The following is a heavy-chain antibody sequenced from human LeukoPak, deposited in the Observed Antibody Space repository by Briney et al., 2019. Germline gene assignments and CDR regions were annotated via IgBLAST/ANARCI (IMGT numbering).Heavy chain of an antibody. CDR3: ARGLLHVDYYASGNLLPYY. D-gene: IGHD3-10*01. Sequence: PSETLSLTCAVYGGSFSGYYWAWIRQPPGKGLEWIGEINHSGNTNYNPSLKSRVTISVDTSKNQFSLNLSSVTAADTAVYYCARGLLHVDYYASGNLLPYYWGQGTLVTVSS. CDR1: GGSFSGYY. CDR2: INHSGNT. V-gene: IGHV4-34*01. J-gene: IGHJ4*02.